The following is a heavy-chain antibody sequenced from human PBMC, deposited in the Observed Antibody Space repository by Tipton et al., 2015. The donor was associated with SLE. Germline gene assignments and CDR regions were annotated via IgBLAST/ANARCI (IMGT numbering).Heavy chain of an antibody. D-gene: IGHD2-8*02. V-gene: IGHV3-30*02. Sequence: GSLRLSCAASGFTFSSYGMHWVRQAPGKGLEWVAFIRYDGSNKYYADSVKGRFTISRDNSKNTLYLQMNSLRAEDTAVYYCAKDAPRYCTGGVCYRWDYWGQGTLVTVSS. J-gene: IGHJ4*02. CDR2: IRYDGSNK. CDR1: GFTFSSYG. CDR3: AKDAPRYCTGGVCYRWDY.